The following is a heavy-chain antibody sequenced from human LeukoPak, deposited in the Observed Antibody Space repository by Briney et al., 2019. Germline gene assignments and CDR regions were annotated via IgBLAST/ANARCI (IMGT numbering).Heavy chain of an antibody. V-gene: IGHV3-53*01. CDR2: MYSGGST. D-gene: IGHD2-15*01. Sequence: GGSLRLSCAASGFTVSSDYMSWVRQAPGKGLEWVSLMYSGGSTYYADSVKGRFTISRDNSKNTLYLQMNSLRAEDTAVYYCAKERLLGAFDIWGQGTMVTVSS. CDR3: AKERLLGAFDI. J-gene: IGHJ3*02. CDR1: GFTVSSDY.